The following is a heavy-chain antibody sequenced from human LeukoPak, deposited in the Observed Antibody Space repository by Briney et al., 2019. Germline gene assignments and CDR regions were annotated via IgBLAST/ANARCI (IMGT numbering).Heavy chain of an antibody. CDR3: AYGGDAYKTGY. CDR1: GASITDYY. J-gene: IGHJ4*02. CDR2: IYYSGSP. D-gene: IGHD5-24*01. Sequence: PSETLSLTCSVSGASITDYYWSWIRQPPGKGLEWIGYIYYSGSPNYSPSLKSRVTLSLDTSQNQFSLKLTSVTAADTAVYYCAYGGDAYKTGYWGQGTLATVSS. V-gene: IGHV4-59*01.